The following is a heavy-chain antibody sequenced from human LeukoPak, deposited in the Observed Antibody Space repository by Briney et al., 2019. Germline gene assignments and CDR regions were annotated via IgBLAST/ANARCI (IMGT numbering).Heavy chain of an antibody. CDR1: GDSISSYY. Sequence: SETLSLTCTVSGDSISSYYWSWIRQPPGKGLEWIGYIYYRGSTNYNPSLKSRVTISVDTSKNQFSLRLKSVTAADTAVYYCARRGGSSWNPFEYWGQGTLVTVSS. CDR2: IYYRGST. D-gene: IGHD6-13*01. CDR3: ARRGGSSWNPFEY. J-gene: IGHJ4*02. V-gene: IGHV4-59*08.